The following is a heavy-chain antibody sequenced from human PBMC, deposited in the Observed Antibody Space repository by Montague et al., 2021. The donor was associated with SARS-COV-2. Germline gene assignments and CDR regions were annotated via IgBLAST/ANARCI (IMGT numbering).Heavy chain of an antibody. CDR2: INHSGST. CDR1: GGSFSGYY. Sequence: SETLSLTCAVYGGSFSGYYWSWIRQPPGTGPEWIGEINHSGSTNXXPSLKSRVTISVDTSKNQFSLKLSSVTAADTALYYCARGVPVITFYYYYGMDVWGQGTTVTVSS. CDR3: ARGVPVITFYYYYGMDV. V-gene: IGHV4-34*01. J-gene: IGHJ6*02. D-gene: IGHD3-16*01.